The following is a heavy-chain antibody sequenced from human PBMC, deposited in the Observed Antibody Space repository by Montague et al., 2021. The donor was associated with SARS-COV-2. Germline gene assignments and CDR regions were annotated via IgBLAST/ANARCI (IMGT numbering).Heavy chain of an antibody. CDR3: ARFESGTLEFDL. J-gene: IGHJ4*02. V-gene: IGHV4-61*02. Sequence: TLPLTCTVSGASISTGIYYWSWIRQPAGKGLEWIGRIRTTGHTDYNSSLESRVFMSVDTSTNQFSLSLTSVTAADTAVYFCARFESGTLEFDLWGQGTLVTVSS. D-gene: IGHD3/OR15-3a*01. CDR2: IRTTGHT. CDR1: GASISTGIYY.